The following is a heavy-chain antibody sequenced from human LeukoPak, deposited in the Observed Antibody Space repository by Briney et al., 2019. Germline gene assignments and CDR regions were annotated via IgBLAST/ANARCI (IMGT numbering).Heavy chain of an antibody. CDR1: GDSFTTYW. J-gene: IGHJ4*02. D-gene: IGHD6-19*01. CDR3: TRQRSGWPVDF. Sequence: GESRTISWMVSGDSFTTYWITWVRHMPGKGREWMGRIDPSDSYTNYSRSFQGHFTISAGKSISAAYLQWSSLKALDTAMYYCTRQRSGWPVDFWGQGTLVTVSS. CDR2: IDPSDSYT. V-gene: IGHV5-10-1*01.